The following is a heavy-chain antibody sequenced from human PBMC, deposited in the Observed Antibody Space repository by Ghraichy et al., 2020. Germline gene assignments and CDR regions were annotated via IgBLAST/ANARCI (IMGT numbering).Heavy chain of an antibody. D-gene: IGHD5/OR15-5a*01. CDR1: GGSVSSFY. CDR3: ARGGGMVSTGYYYMDV. J-gene: IGHJ6*03. V-gene: IGHV4-59*02. CDR2: IYYTGST. Sequence: ASLRLSCTVSGGSVSSFYWSWIRQPPGKGLEWIGYIYYTGSTDYNPSLKSRVTISVDTSKNQFSLKLASVTAADTAVYYCARGGGMVSTGYYYMDVWGKGTTVTVSS.